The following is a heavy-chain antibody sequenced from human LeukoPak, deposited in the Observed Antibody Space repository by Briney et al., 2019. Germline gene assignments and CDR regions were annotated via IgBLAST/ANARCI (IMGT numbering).Heavy chain of an antibody. D-gene: IGHD2-2*01. V-gene: IGHV4-38-2*02. CDR2: IYHSGST. CDR1: GYSISSGYY. J-gene: IGHJ4*02. Sequence: PSETLSLTCTVSGYSISSGYYWGWIRQPPGKGLEWIGSIYHSGSTYYNPSLKSRVTISVDTSKNQFSLKLSSVTAADTAVYYCAREGVLYCSSTSCYSFDFWGQGTLVTVSS. CDR3: AREGVLYCSSTSCYSFDF.